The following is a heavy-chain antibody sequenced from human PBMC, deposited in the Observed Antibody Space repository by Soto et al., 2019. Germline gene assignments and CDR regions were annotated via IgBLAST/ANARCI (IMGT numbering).Heavy chain of an antibody. V-gene: IGHV1-18*04. CDR1: ASTFTGYT. J-gene: IGHJ5*02. CDR2: ISTFNGNT. D-gene: IGHD4-17*01. Sequence: QVHLVQSGTEVKEPGASVKVSCKASASTFTGYTINWVRQAPGQGLEWMGWISTFNGNTKYAGNFAGRVTMTTNPATTTVYMEPTSLIFDYTAVYFCARGTVTSGRWFGPWGKGTVVSVS. CDR3: ARGTVTSGRWFGP.